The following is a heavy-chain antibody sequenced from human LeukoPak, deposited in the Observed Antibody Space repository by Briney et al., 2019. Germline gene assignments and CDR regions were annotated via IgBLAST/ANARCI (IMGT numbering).Heavy chain of an antibody. Sequence: GGSLRLSCAASGFTFNSYWMHWVRQAPGKGLVWVSRINSDGSSTSYADSVKGRFTISRDNAKNTLYLQMNSLRAEDTAVYYCARSGAVVTATFCYWGQGTLVTVS. D-gene: IGHD2-15*01. CDR3: ARSGAVVTATFCY. CDR2: INSDGSST. J-gene: IGHJ4*02. V-gene: IGHV3-74*01. CDR1: GFTFNSYW.